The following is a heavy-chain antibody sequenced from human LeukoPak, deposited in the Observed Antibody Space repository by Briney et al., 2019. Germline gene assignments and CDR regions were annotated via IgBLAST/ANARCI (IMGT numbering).Heavy chain of an antibody. CDR3: VRGDYAANWFDS. CDR1: GGTFSSYA. Sequence: ASVKVSCKASGGTFSSYAISWVRQAPGQGLEWMGGISSYNGDTKYAQKLQGRVTMTTDTLTSTTYMELRSLRSDDTAVYYCVRGDYAANWFDSWGQGTLVTVSS. CDR2: ISSYNGDT. D-gene: IGHD4-17*01. J-gene: IGHJ5*01. V-gene: IGHV1-18*01.